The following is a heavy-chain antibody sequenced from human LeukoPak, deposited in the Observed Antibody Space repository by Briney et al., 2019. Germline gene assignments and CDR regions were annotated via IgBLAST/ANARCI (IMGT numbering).Heavy chain of an antibody. CDR1: GYSISSGDY. D-gene: IGHD6-6*01. CDR3: ARGPTGYSSSSPYFDY. V-gene: IGHV4-38-2*02. CDR2: IYHSGST. J-gene: IGHJ4*02. Sequence: PSETLSLTCNVSGYSISSGDYWGWLGQPPGKGLEWIGRIYHSGSTYYNASLKSRVTISVDTSKNQIPLKLISVTAADTAVYYCARGPTGYSSSSPYFDYWGQGTLVTVSS.